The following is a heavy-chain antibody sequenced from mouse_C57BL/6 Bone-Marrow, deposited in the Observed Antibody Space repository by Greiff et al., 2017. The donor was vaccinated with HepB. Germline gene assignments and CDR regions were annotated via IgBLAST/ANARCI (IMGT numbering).Heavy chain of an antibody. D-gene: IGHD1-1*01. Sequence: EVQLVESGGGLVQPGGSLSLSCAASGFTFTDYYMSWVRQPPGKALEWLGFIRNKANGYTTEYSASVKGRFTISRDNSQSILYLQMNALRAEDSATYYCARWDTTVVENYAMDYWGQGPSVTVSS. J-gene: IGHJ4*01. CDR1: GFTFTDYY. CDR2: IRNKANGYTT. CDR3: ARWDTTVVENYAMDY. V-gene: IGHV7-3*01.